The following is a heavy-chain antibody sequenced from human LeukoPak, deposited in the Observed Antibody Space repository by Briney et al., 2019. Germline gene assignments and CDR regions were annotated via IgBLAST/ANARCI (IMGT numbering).Heavy chain of an antibody. V-gene: IGHV3-23*01. CDR1: GLTFKNFA. CDR3: AKRASGSGTSLYYFGY. J-gene: IGHJ4*02. CDR2: SSGDEDSI. D-gene: IGHD3-10*01. Sequence: GGSLRLSCAASGLTFKNFAMSWVRQAPGKGLEWLAVSSGDEDSIQYADSVRGHFVISTDNSENTSYLHMNSLRAEDTAVYYCAKRASGSGTSLYYFGYWGQGTLVTVSS.